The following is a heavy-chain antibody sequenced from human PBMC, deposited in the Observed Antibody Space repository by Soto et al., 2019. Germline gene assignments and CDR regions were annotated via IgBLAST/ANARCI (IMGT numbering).Heavy chain of an antibody. CDR3: VRDMQLWRLDS. V-gene: IGHV4-39*01. D-gene: IGHD2-15*01. CDR1: GGSISSSSYY. CDR2: IYYSGST. J-gene: IGHJ4*02. Sequence: PSETLSLTCTVSGGSISSSSYYWGWIRQPPGKGLEWIGNIYYSGSTYYNPSLKSRVTISVDTSKNQFSLKLSSVTAEDTAVYYCVRDMQLWRLDSWGQGTLVTVSS.